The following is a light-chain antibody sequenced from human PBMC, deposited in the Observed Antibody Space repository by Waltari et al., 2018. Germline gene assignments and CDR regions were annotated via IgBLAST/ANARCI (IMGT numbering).Light chain of an antibody. CDR2: DVT. J-gene: IGLJ2*01. CDR1: SPDVGGYNY. CDR3: SSFAPSNTVV. V-gene: IGLV2-8*01. Sequence: QSALTQPPSASGSRGPSVTLSCTGTSPDVGGYNYVSWYQQFPGKVPKLIIYDVTKRPSGVPARFSGSKSGNEASLTVSGLQAEDEAVYFCSSFAPSNTVVFGGGTKLTVL.